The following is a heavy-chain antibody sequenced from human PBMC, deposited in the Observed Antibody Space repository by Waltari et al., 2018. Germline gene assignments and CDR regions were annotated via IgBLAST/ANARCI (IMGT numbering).Heavy chain of an antibody. V-gene: IGHV3-9*01. CDR3: VKDTTAQLRHFDY. J-gene: IGHJ4*02. Sequence: EVQLVESGGGLVQPGRSLRLSCAASGFTFVDYAMHWVRQAPGKGLGGGAGTSWNRVNLGYADAGKGRFTISRDNAKNSLFLQRNSLRPEDTAFYYCVKDTTAQLRHFDYWGQGALVTVSS. CDR2: TSWNRVNL. D-gene: IGHD2-2*01. CDR1: GFTFVDYA.